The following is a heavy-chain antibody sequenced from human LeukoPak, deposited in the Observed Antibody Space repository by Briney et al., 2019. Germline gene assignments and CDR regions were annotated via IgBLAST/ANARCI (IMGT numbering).Heavy chain of an antibody. D-gene: IGHD6-19*01. J-gene: IGHJ4*02. CDR3: AKDLSSIAVAGFHY. V-gene: IGHV3-23*01. Sequence: GGSLRLSCAASGFTFSSYAMNWVRQAPGKGLEWVSAISGRGGSTYYADSVRGRFTISTDNSKNTLHLQMNSLRAEDTAVYYCAKDLSSIAVAGFHYWGQGTLVTVSS. CDR1: GFTFSSYA. CDR2: ISGRGGST.